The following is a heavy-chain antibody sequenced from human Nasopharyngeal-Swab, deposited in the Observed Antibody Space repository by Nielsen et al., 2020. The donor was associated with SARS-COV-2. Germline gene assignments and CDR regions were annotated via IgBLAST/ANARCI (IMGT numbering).Heavy chain of an antibody. V-gene: IGHV3-74*01. CDR1: GFTFSSYW. CDR3: ARAYYFDS. Sequence: GGSLRLSCAASGFTFSSYWMHWVRQVPGKGLVWVARIKSDGSSTSYADSVKGRFTISRDNAKNTLYLQMNSLRADDTAVYYCARAYYFDSWGQGTLVTVSS. CDR2: IKSDGSST. J-gene: IGHJ4*02.